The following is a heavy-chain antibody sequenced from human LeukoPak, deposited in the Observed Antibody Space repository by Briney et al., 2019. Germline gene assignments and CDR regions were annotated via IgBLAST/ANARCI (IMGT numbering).Heavy chain of an antibody. D-gene: IGHD3-22*01. Sequence: GGSLRLSCAASGFTFSSFGMHWVRQAPGKGLEWVTFIRYDGNNKHYVDSVKGRFTISRDNSKNMLYLEMNRLRAEDTAVYYCARASLTSPDYYDSSGYGAWGKGTTVTISS. CDR2: IRYDGNNK. CDR3: ARASLTSPDYYDSSGYGA. V-gene: IGHV3-30*02. J-gene: IGHJ6*04. CDR1: GFTFSSFG.